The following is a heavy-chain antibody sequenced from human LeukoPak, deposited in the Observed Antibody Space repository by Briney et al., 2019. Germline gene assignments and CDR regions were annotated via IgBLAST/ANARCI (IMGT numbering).Heavy chain of an antibody. J-gene: IGHJ4*02. CDR1: SGSISSSNW. CDR2: IYHSGST. Sequence: SGTLSLTCAVSSGSISSSNWWSWVRQPPGKGLEWIGEIYHSGSTNYNPSLKSRVTISVDKSKNQFSLKLSSVTAADTAVYYCARGVRTVTMYYFDYWGQGTLVTVSS. CDR3: ARGVRTVTMYYFDY. V-gene: IGHV4-4*02. D-gene: IGHD4-17*01.